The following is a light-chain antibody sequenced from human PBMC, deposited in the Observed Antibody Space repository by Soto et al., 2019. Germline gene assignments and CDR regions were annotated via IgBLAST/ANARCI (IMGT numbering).Light chain of an antibody. CDR3: QQSYSTRIT. J-gene: IGKJ5*01. CDR1: QSISNY. V-gene: IGKV1-39*01. CDR2: AAS. Sequence: DIQMTQSPSSLSASVGDRVTITCRASQSISNYLNWYQQKPGKAPKLLSYAASSLQSGVPSRFSGSGSGTDFTLTISSLQPEDFATYYCQQSYSTRITFGQGTRLEN.